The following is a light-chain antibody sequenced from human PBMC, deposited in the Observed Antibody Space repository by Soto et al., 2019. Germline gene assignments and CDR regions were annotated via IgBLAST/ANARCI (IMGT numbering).Light chain of an antibody. J-gene: IGKJ1*01. CDR1: QSISNW. CDR3: QQYNTYST. Sequence: DIQMTQSPSSLSASVGDRVTITCRASQSISNWLAWYQQKPGKAPKLLIYDASSLESGVPSRFSGGGFGTEFTLTINSLQPDDLATYYCQQYNTYSTFGQGTKVEMK. V-gene: IGKV1-5*01. CDR2: DAS.